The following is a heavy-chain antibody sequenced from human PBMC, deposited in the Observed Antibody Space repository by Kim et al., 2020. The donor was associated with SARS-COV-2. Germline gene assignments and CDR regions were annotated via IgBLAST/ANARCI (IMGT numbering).Heavy chain of an antibody. V-gene: IGHV4-59*01. Sequence: KSRVTISVDTAKKQFSLKLSSVTAADTAVYYCAREESSSWVGRDYYYGLDVWGQGTTVTVSS. J-gene: IGHJ6*02. CDR3: AREESSSWVGRDYYYGLDV. D-gene: IGHD6-13*01.